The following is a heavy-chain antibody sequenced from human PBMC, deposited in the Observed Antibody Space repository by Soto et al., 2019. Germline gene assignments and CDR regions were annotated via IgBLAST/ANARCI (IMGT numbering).Heavy chain of an antibody. CDR1: GASISPYY. D-gene: IGHD3-10*01. CDR3: AREYYYDSASYRGMDV. V-gene: IGHV4-59*01. CDR2: IFSSGNT. Sequence: SETLSLTCTDSGASISPYYWTWIRQPPRKGLEWIGYIFSSGNTNYNPSLKSRVTISVDTSKYQFSLKLSSVTAADTAVYYCAREYYYDSASYRGMDVWGQGTTVTVSS. J-gene: IGHJ6*02.